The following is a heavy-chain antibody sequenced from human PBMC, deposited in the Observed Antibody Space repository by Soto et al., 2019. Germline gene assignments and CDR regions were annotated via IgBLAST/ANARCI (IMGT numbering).Heavy chain of an antibody. CDR1: GFSLSSTRMA. J-gene: IGHJ4*02. CDR3: AHIVVAGLGYYFDY. CDR2: IYWDDDK. D-gene: IGHD6-19*01. V-gene: IGHV2-5*02. Sequence: QITLKESGPTLVKPTQTLTLTCTFSGFSLSSTRMAVGWIRQPPGKALEWLALIYWDDDKRYSPFLKSRLTITKDPPKTQVVLTMSNMDPVDTARYYCAHIVVAGLGYYFDYWGQGTLVTVSS.